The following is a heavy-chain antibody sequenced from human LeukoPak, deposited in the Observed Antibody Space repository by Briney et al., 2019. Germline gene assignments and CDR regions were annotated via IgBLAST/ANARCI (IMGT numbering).Heavy chain of an antibody. CDR3: ARAFYYYDSSGYYDAFDI. V-gene: IGHV1-69*13. CDR1: GGTFSSYA. CDR2: IIPIFGTA. D-gene: IGHD3-22*01. J-gene: IGHJ3*02. Sequence: SVKVSCEASGGTFSSYAISWVRQAPGQGLEWMGGIIPIFGTANYAQKFQGRVTITADESTSTAYMELSSLRSEDTAVYYCARAFYYYDSSGYYDAFDIWGQGTMVTVSS.